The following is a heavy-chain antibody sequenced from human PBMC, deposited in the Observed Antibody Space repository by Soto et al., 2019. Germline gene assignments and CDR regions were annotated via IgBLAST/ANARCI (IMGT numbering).Heavy chain of an antibody. CDR2: VYYSGTT. V-gene: IGHV4-39*01. CDR1: GGSLNSNTYY. Sequence: PSETLSLTCTVSGGSLNSNTYYWGWIRQPPGKGLEWIATVYYSGTTYYNPSLTSRVTISLDTPKTQFSLKLTSVTAADTAVYYCATLVVSTYFDYCGQGVLVTVS. CDR3: ATLVVSTYFDY. D-gene: IGHD5-12*01. J-gene: IGHJ4*02.